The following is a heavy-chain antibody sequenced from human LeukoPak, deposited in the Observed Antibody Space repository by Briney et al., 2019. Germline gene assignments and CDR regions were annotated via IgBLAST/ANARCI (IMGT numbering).Heavy chain of an antibody. CDR1: GVSISSGGYY. D-gene: IGHD3-22*01. Sequence: SETLSLTCTVSGVSISSGGYYWSWLRQHPGKGLEWIGYIYYSGSTYYNPSLKSRFTISVDTSKNQFSLKLSSVTAADTAVYYCARGGQYYYDSSGYTWGQGTLVTVSS. J-gene: IGHJ5*02. V-gene: IGHV4-31*03. CDR2: IYYSGST. CDR3: ARGGQYYYDSSGYT.